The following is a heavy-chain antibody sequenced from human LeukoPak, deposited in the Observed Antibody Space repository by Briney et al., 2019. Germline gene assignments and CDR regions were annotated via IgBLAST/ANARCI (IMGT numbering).Heavy chain of an antibody. CDR1: GGSFSGYY. CDR3: APYVVNWFDP. Sequence: SETLSLTCAVYGGSFSGYYWSWIRQPPGKGLEWIGEINHSGSTNYNPSLKSRVTISVDTSKNQFSLKLSSVTAADTAVYYCAPYVVNWFDPWGQGTLVTVSS. V-gene: IGHV4-34*01. D-gene: IGHD2-15*01. J-gene: IGHJ5*02. CDR2: INHSGST.